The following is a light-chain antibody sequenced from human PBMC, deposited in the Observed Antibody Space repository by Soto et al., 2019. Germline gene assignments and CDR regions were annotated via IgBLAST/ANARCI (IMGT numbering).Light chain of an antibody. J-gene: IGLJ2*01. V-gene: IGLV2-11*01. CDR2: DVS. CDR1: DVGGYNF. CDR3: CSYSATYTV. Sequence: QSALTQPRSVSGSPGQSVAISCTGDVGGYNFVSWYQQHPGKAPKLMIYDVSKRPSGVPDRFSGSKSGNTASLTISGLRAEDEADYYCCSYSATYTVFGGGTKLTVL.